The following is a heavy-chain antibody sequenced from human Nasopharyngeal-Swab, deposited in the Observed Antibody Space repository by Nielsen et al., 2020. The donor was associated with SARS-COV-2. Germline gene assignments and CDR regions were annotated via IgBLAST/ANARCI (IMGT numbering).Heavy chain of an antibody. D-gene: IGHD3-3*01. CDR2: IWYDGSNK. CDR1: GFTFSSYG. V-gene: IGHV3-33*01. CDR3: ARRGLGGGIFGVVIRSGMDV. Sequence: GGSLRLSCAASGFTFSSYGVHWVRQAPGKGLEWVAVIWYDGSNKYYADSVKGRFTISRDNSKNTLYLQMNSLRAEDTAVYYCARRGLGGGIFGVVIRSGMDVWGQGTTVTVSS. J-gene: IGHJ6*02.